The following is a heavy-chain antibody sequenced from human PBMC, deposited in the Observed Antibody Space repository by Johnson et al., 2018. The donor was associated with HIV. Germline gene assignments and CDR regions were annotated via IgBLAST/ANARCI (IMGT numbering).Heavy chain of an antibody. CDR2: ISSNGGST. CDR3: ATRDPTHRPGVFDI. V-gene: IGHV3-64*01. D-gene: IGHD1-14*01. CDR1: GFTFSSYA. Sequence: VQLVESGGGLVQPGGSLRLSCAASGFTFSSYAMHWVRQAPGKGLEYVSAISSNGGSTYYANSVKGRFTISRDNSKNTLYLQMGSLRAEDMAVYYCATRDPTHRPGVFDIWGQGTMVTISS. J-gene: IGHJ3*02.